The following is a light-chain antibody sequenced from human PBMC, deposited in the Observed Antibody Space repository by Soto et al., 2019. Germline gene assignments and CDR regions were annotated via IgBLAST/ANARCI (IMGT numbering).Light chain of an antibody. J-gene: IGLJ3*02. CDR2: DVN. CDR1: PSDVGGSNS. CDR3: SSYAGSNNLWV. V-gene: IGLV2-8*01. Sequence: QSALTQPPSASGSPGQSVTISCTGTPSDVGGSNSVSWYQQHPGKAPNLMIYDVNKRPSGVPDRFSGSKSGNTASLTVSGLQAEDEADYYCSSYAGSNNLWVFGGGTKLTVL.